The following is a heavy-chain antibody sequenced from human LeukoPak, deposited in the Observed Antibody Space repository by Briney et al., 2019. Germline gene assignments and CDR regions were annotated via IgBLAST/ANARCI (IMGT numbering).Heavy chain of an antibody. CDR1: GGSVSGSF. D-gene: IGHD4-17*01. V-gene: IGHV4-59*02. J-gene: IGHJ5*02. CDR3: TKFVTVTAPNWVDH. CDR2: IYYTGAA. Sequence: SETLSLTCTVSGGSVSGSFWSWIRQPPGEGLQFLGYIYYTGAASYNPSLNSRLSMSVDMSKNQFSLKLHSVTDADTAVYYCTKFVTVTAPNWVDHWGQGIPVTVSS.